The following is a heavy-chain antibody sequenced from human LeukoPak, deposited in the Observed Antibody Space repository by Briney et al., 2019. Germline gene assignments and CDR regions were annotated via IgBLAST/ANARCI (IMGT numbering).Heavy chain of an antibody. CDR1: GFTFNNYN. J-gene: IGHJ4*02. CDR2: ITSSGTYI. CDR3: ASVLDY. V-gene: IGHV3-21*01. Sequence: GGSLRLSCAASGFTFNNYNMNWVRQAPGKALEWVSSITSSGTYIFYADSVKGRFTISRDNAKNSLYLQMNNLKTEDTAVYYCASVLDYWGQGILVTVSS.